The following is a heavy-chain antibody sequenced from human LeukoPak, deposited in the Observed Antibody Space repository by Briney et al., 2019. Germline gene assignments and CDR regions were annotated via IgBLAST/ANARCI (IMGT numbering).Heavy chain of an antibody. D-gene: IGHD5-12*01. J-gene: IGHJ4*02. CDR1: GFSVNTYG. CDR3: ARDRSGFYSVDY. V-gene: IGHV3-30*03. Sequence: PGGSLRLSCAASGFSVNTYGMNWVRQAPGKGLEWVALISYDGSNKCYADSVKGRFTISRDNSKNTLYLQMNSLRAEDTAVYYCARDRSGFYSVDYWGQGTLVTVSS. CDR2: ISYDGSNK.